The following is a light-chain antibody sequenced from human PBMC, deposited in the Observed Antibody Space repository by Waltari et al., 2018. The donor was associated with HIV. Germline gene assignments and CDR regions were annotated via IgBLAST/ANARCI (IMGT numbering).Light chain of an antibody. CDR2: AVS. CDR1: SRDVGGYIY. V-gene: IGLV2-14*03. CDR3: SSYTSSRSYV. J-gene: IGLJ1*01. Sequence: QSALTQPASVSGSPGQSLTISCTGTSRDVGGYIYVSWYQQHPGKAPKLMIYAVSNRPSEVSNRFAGSKSGNTASLTISGLQAEDEADYYCSSYTSSRSYVFGTGTRVTV.